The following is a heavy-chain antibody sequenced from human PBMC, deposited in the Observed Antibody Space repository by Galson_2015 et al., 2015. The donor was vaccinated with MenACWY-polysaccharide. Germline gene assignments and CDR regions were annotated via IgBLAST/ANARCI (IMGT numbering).Heavy chain of an antibody. CDR2: IQYDGSKI. J-gene: IGHJ3*02. CDR1: GSRFSHSD. CDR3: AREGSRIVFHAFDT. Sequence: SLRLSCAASGSRFSHSDMHWVRQAPGKGLEWVAVIQYDGSKIVYADSVKGRFTISRDNSKNTLFLEMNSLGAEDTAVYYCAREGSRIVFHAFDTWGQGTMVTVSS. V-gene: IGHV3-33*01. D-gene: IGHD6-13*01.